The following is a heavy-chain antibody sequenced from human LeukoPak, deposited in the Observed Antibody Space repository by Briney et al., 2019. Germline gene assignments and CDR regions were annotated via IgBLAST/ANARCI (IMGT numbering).Heavy chain of an antibody. V-gene: IGHV1-46*01. CDR3: ARGRGYCSGGSCYSYYFDY. CDR1: GYTFTSYG. CDR2: INPSGGST. D-gene: IGHD2-15*01. J-gene: IGHJ4*02. Sequence: ASVKVSCKASGYTFTSYGISWVRQPPGQGLEWMGIINPSGGSTSYAQKFQGRGTMTRDTSTSTVYMELSSLRSEDTAVYYCARGRGYCSGGSCYSYYFDYWGQGTLVTVSS.